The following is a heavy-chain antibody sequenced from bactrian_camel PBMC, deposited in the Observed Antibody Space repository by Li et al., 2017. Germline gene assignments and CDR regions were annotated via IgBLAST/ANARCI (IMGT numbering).Heavy chain of an antibody. Sequence: HVQLVESGGGSVHAGGSLRLSCAASGANVGHYCMAWFRQAPGKEREGVAVIDNDLSTSYADSVKGRFTASKDNAKNILYLQMNSLKPEDTAMYYCGAVTFDDYCDFATPFANRGQGTQVTVS. V-gene: IGHV3S55*01. J-gene: IGHJ4*01. CDR3: GAVTFDDYCDFATPFAN. CDR1: GANVGHYC. D-gene: IGHD3*01. CDR2: IDNDLST.